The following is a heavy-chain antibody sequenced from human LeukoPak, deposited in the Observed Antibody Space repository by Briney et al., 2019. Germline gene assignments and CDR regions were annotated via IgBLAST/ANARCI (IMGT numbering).Heavy chain of an antibody. CDR3: ARDSRWLGYGMDV. CDR2: IYSGGST. V-gene: IGHV3-66*01. J-gene: IGHJ6*02. D-gene: IGHD6-19*01. CDR1: GFTVSSNY. Sequence: GGSLRLSCAASGFTVSSNYMSWVRQAPGKGLEWVSVIYSGGSTYYADSVKGRFTISRDNSKNTLYLQMNSLRAEDTAGYYCARDSRWLGYGMDVWGQGTTVTVSS.